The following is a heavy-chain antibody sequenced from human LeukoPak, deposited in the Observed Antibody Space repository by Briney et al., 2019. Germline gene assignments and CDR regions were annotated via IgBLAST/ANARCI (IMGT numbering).Heavy chain of an antibody. CDR2: ISSSSSDT. J-gene: IGHJ6*02. V-gene: IGHV3-11*06. D-gene: IGHD3-22*01. CDR3: ARAGASSEYYYGMDV. CDR1: GFTFSDYY. Sequence: AGSLRLSCAASGFTFSDYYMSWIRQAPGKGREWVSYISSSSSDTNYADSVTGRFTISRDNAKNSLYMQMTSLRAEDTAVYYCARAGASSEYYYGMDVWGQGTTVTVSS.